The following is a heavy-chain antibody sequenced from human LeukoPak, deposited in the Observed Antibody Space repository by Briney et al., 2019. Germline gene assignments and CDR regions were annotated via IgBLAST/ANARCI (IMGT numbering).Heavy chain of an antibody. D-gene: IGHD2-2*01. J-gene: IGHJ4*02. V-gene: IGHV3-7*01. Sequence: GGSLRLSCAASGFTFSNYWMSWVRQAPGKGLEWVANIKQDGSEKYYVDSVKGRFTISRDNAKNSLSLQMNSLRAEDTAVYYCAREGYCSTTRCSYFDNWGQGTLVTVSS. CDR2: IKQDGSEK. CDR3: AREGYCSTTRCSYFDN. CDR1: GFTFSNYW.